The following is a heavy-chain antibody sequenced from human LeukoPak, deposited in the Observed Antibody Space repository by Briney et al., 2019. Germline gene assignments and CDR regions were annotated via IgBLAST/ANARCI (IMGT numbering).Heavy chain of an antibody. D-gene: IGHD3-16*01. Sequence: GGSLRLSCAASGFIFSSSAMHWVRRAPGEGLEWVAVISYDGSNIYHGDSVKGRFTISRDNAKKKLYLEMKSLRAEDTAVYYCSKDPLYTYDDSRVSYGMDVWGQGTTVTVSS. CDR3: SKDPLYTYDDSRVSYGMDV. V-gene: IGHV3-30*18. CDR2: ISYDGSNI. CDR1: GFIFSSSA. J-gene: IGHJ6*02.